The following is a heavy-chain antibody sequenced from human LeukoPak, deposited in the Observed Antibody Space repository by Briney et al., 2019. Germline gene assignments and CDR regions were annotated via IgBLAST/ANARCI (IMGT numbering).Heavy chain of an antibody. V-gene: IGHV4-39*07. J-gene: IGHJ4*02. CDR2: SYYGGNT. CDR1: GGSISGKSYY. CDR3: ARGAYFDY. Sequence: SETLSLTCTVSGGSISGKSYYWAWLRQPPGKGLEWIGSSYYGGNTYYNASLKSRTSISIDASKNQFSLRLNSMTAADTAVYYCARGAYFDYWGQGTLVTVSS.